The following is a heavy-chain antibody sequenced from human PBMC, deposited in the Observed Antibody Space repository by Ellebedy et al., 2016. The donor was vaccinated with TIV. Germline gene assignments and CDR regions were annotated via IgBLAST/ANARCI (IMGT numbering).Heavy chain of an antibody. D-gene: IGHD3-10*01. CDR2: INHSGST. CDR3: ARKGTTMVRGAKHWFDP. V-gene: IGHV4-34*01. CDR1: GGSFSGYY. J-gene: IGHJ5*02. Sequence: MPSETLSLTCAVYGGSFSGYYWSWIRQHPGKGLEWIGEINHSGSTNYNPSLKSRVIVSVDTSKNQFSLKLRYVTAADTAVYFCARKGTTMVRGAKHWFDPWGQGTLVTVSS.